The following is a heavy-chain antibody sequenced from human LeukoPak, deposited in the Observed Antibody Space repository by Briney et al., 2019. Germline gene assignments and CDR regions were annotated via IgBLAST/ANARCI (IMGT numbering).Heavy chain of an antibody. D-gene: IGHD1-26*01. CDR3: ARDKWEPGYAFDI. V-gene: IGHV4-4*02. CDR2: IYHSGST. J-gene: IGHJ3*02. CDR1: GGSISSSNW. Sequence: SRTLSLTCAVSGGSISSSNWWSWIRQPPGKGLEWSGEIYHSGSTNYNPSLKSRVTISVDKSMTQYSLKLSSGTTADTAVYYCARDKWEPGYAFDIWGHGTMVTVSS.